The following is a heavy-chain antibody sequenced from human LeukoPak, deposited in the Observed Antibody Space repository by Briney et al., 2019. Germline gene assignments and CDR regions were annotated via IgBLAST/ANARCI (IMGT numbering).Heavy chain of an antibody. CDR1: GGSISSYY. Sequence: SETLSLTCTVSGGSISSYYWSWIRQPAGKGLEWIGRIYTSGSTNYNPSLKSRVTMSVDTSKNQFSLKLSSVTAADTAVYYCARDDLWFGDPTGAFDIWGQGTMVTVSS. V-gene: IGHV4-4*07. D-gene: IGHD3-10*01. J-gene: IGHJ3*02. CDR3: ARDDLWFGDPTGAFDI. CDR2: IYTSGST.